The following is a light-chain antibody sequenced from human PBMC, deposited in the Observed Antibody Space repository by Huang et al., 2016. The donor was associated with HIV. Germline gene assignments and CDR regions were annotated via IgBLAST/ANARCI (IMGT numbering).Light chain of an antibody. CDR2: KAS. CDR1: QSISDY. CDR3: QQYNNDPWT. J-gene: IGKJ1*01. Sequence: DIQMTQSPSTLSASVGDRVTITCRASQSISDYLAWYQQKPGEAPNLLIYKASSLEGGVPPRFSGSGSGTEFTLTISSLQADDVATYYCQQYNNDPWTFGQGTLVEIK. V-gene: IGKV1-5*03.